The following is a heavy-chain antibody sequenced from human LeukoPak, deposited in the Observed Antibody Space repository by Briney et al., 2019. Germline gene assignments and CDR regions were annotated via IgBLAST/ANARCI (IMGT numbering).Heavy chain of an antibody. D-gene: IGHD3-16*02. CDR2: ISSSSSYI. CDR1: GFTFSSYS. Sequence: PGGSLRLSCAASGFTFSSYSMNWVRQAPGKGLEWVSSISSSSSYIYYADSVKGRFTISRDNAKNSLYLQMNSLRAEDTAVYYCARDGRAFGGVIVMRYWGQGTLVTVSS. V-gene: IGHV3-21*01. CDR3: ARDGRAFGGVIVMRY. J-gene: IGHJ4*02.